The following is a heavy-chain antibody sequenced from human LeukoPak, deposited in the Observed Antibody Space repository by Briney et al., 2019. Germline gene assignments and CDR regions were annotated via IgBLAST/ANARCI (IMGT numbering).Heavy chain of an antibody. CDR2: ISGSAGST. CDR3: AKDPTTVTTTPPYYYYYYMDV. V-gene: IGHV3-23*01. CDR1: GFTFSSYA. D-gene: IGHD4-17*01. J-gene: IGHJ6*03. Sequence: GGSLRLSCAASGFTFSSYAMSWVRQAPGKGLEWVSAISGSAGSTYADSVKGRFTISRDNSKNTLYLQMNSLRAEDTAVYYCAKDPTTVTTTPPYYYYYYMDVWGKGTTVTVSS.